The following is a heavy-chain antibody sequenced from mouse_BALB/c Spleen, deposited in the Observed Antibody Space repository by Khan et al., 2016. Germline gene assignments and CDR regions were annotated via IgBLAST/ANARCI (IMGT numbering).Heavy chain of an antibody. CDR3: ALEGSWFAY. J-gene: IGHJ3*01. CDR2: IDPENGNT. V-gene: IGHV14-1*02. Sequence: VRLQQSGAELVRPGALVKLSCKASGFNIKDYYMHWVKQRPEQGLEWIGWIDPENGNTIYDPKFQGKASITADTSSNTAYLQLSSLTSEDTAVYYCALEGSWFAYWGQGTLVTVSA. CDR1: GFNIKDYY.